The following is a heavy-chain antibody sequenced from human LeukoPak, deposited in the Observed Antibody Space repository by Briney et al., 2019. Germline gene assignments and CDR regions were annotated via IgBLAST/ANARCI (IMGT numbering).Heavy chain of an antibody. CDR2: IYTSGST. Sequence: SETLSLTCTVSGGSISSYYWSWIRQPAGKGLEWIGRIYTSGSTNYNPSLKSRVTMSVDTSKNQFSLKLSSVTAADTAVYYCARDDTAVAAIHVAFDIWGQGTMVTVSS. D-gene: IGHD2-15*01. V-gene: IGHV4-4*07. CDR3: ARDDTAVAAIHVAFDI. CDR1: GGSISSYY. J-gene: IGHJ3*02.